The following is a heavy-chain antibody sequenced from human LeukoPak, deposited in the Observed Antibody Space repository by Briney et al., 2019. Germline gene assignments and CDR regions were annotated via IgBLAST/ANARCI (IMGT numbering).Heavy chain of an antibody. V-gene: IGHV7-4-1*02. CDR1: GYTFTSYA. J-gene: IGHJ4*02. Sequence: ASVEVSCKASGYTFTSYAMNWVRQAPGQGLEWMGWINTNTGSPTYAQGFTGRFVFSLDTSVSTAYLQISSLKAEDTAVYYCARDSPRIAAAGTGGYWGQGTLVTVSS. D-gene: IGHD6-13*01. CDR2: INTNTGSP. CDR3: ARDSPRIAAAGTGGY.